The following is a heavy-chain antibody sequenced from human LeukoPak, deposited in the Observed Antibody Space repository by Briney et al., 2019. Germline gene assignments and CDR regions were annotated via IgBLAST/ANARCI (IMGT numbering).Heavy chain of an antibody. CDR2: IKGDGSHT. D-gene: IGHD1-26*01. V-gene: IGHV3-74*01. CDR3: VRDWDHFDFDF. CDR1: GFTFRDYW. J-gene: IGHJ5*01. Sequence: GGSLRFSCAASGFTFRDYWMHWIRQAPGKGLVWVSRIKGDGSHTIYADSVKGRFTISRDNAKNTLYLQMKSLRVEDTALYYCVRDWDHFDFDFWGQGTLVTVSS.